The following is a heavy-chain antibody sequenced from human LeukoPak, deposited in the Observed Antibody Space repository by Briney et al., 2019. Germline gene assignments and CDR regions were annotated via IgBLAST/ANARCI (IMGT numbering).Heavy chain of an antibody. D-gene: IGHD6-6*01. CDR3: ARGSAPRYYYYYYMDV. V-gene: IGHV4-34*01. J-gene: IGHJ6*03. CDR2: INHSGST. CDR1: GGSFSGYY. Sequence: PSETLSLTCAVYGGSFSGYYWSWIRQPPGKGLEWIGEINHSGSTNYNPSLKSRVTISVDTSKNQFSLKLSSVTAADTAVYYCARGSAPRYYYYYYMDVWGEGTTVTASS.